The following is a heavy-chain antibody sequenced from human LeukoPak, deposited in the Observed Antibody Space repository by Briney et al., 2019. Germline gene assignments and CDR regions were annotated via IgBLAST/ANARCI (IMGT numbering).Heavy chain of an antibody. V-gene: IGHV3-23*01. Sequence: GGSLRLSCAASGFTFSSYAMSWVRQAPGKGLEWVSAISGSGGSTYYADSVKGRFTISRDNSKNTLYLQMNSLRAEGTAVYYCAKDMRWELLPFDYWGQGTLVTVSS. J-gene: IGHJ4*02. CDR3: AKDMRWELLPFDY. CDR1: GFTFSSYA. D-gene: IGHD1-26*01. CDR2: ISGSGGST.